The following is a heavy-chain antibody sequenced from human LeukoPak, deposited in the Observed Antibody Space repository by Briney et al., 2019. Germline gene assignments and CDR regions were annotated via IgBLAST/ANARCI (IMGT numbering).Heavy chain of an antibody. J-gene: IGHJ4*02. CDR3: ARDLYRIVVVPHYFDY. D-gene: IGHD3-22*01. CDR2: ISGDAGRT. V-gene: IGHV3-23*01. CDR1: GFTFSSYG. Sequence: GGSLRLSCAASGFTFSSYGMNWVRQAPGKGLEWVSGISGDAGRTYYADSVKGRFTIYRDNAKNSLYLQMNSLRAEDTAVYYCARDLYRIVVVPHYFDYWGQGTLVTLSS.